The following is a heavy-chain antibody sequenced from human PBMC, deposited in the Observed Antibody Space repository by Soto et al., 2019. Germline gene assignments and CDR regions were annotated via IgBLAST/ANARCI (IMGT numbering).Heavy chain of an antibody. CDR3: ARLHEALDF. CDR2: IYNSRAT. V-gene: IGHV4-61*08. Sequence: QVQLQESGPGLVKPSETLSLTCTVSIGSVSSGGYYWSWIRKPPGKGLEWIGYIYNSRATSYNPSLKSRVSISVYTSKNQFSLKLSSVTAADTAVYYCARLHEALDFWGQGTLVTVSS. J-gene: IGHJ4*02. CDR1: IGSVSSGGYY.